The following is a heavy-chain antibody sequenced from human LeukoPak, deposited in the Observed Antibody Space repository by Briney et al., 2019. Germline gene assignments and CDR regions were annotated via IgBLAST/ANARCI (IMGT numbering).Heavy chain of an antibody. CDR2: INHRGST. D-gene: IGHD3-22*01. CDR3: ARGDLNSGYYL. J-gene: IGHJ5*02. V-gene: IGHV4-34*01. CDR1: VGSFSGYY. Sequence: SETLSLTCAVYVGSFSGYYWSWIRQPPGKGLEWIGEINHRGSTNYNPSLKSRVTISVDTSKNQFSLKLSSVTAADTAVYYCARGDLNSGYYLWGQGTLVNVSS.